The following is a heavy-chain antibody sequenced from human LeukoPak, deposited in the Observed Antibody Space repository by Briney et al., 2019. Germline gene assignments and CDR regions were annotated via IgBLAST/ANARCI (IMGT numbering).Heavy chain of an antibody. D-gene: IGHD5-18*01. V-gene: IGHV3-7*01. CDR2: IKQDGSEK. CDR1: GFTFSSYW. Sequence: PGGSLRLSCAASGFTFSSYWMSWVRQAPGKGLEWVANIKQDGSEKYYVDSVKGRFTISRDNAKNSLYLQMNSLRAEDTAVYYCAREDAFRGYSYGFVDYWGQGTLVTVSS. CDR3: AREDAFRGYSYGFVDY. J-gene: IGHJ4*02.